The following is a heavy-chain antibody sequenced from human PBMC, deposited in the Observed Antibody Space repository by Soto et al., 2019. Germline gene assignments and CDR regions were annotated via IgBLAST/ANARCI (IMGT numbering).Heavy chain of an antibody. CDR2: MNPNSGNT. CDR3: ARRVGGYDFWSGYYGDSYYYYMDV. J-gene: IGHJ6*03. Sequence: ASVKVSCKASGYTFTSYDINWVRQATGQGLEWMGWMNPNSGNTGYAQKFQGRVTMTRNTSISTAYMELSSLRSEDTAVYYCARRVGGYDFWSGYYGDSYYYYMDVWGKGTTVTVSS. D-gene: IGHD3-3*01. V-gene: IGHV1-8*01. CDR1: GYTFTSYD.